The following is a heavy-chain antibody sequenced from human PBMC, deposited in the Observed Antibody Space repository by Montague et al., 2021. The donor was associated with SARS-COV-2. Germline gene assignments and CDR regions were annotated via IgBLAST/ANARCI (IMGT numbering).Heavy chain of an antibody. J-gene: IGHJ4*02. CDR2: KSYGGNT. D-gene: IGHD3-3*01. Sequence: SETLSLTCTVSGASISSRSYYWGWIRQPPGKGLEWIGFKSYGGNTNYNPPLKSRVTISEDTSKNHFSLKLSSVTAADTAVYYCATLPSSITIFGVVQGYYFDDWGQGTLVTVSA. CDR3: ATLPSSITIFGVVQGYYFDD. V-gene: IGHV4-39*01. CDR1: GASISSRSYY.